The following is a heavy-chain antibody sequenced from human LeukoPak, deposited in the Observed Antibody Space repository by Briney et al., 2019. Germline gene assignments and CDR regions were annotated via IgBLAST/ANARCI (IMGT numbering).Heavy chain of an antibody. CDR2: IKQDGSEK. D-gene: IGHD1-26*01. CDR3: AREESYYSIDY. CDR1: GFTFSNAW. V-gene: IGHV3-7*01. Sequence: GGSLRLSCAASGFTFSNAWMSWVRQAPGKGLEWVANIKQDGSEKYYVDSVKGRFTISRDNAKNSLYLQMNSLRAEDTAVYYCAREESYYSIDYWGQGTLVTVSS. J-gene: IGHJ4*02.